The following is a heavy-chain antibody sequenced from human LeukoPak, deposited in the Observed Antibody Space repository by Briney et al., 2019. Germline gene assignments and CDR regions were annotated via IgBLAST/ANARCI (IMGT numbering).Heavy chain of an antibody. Sequence: SETLPLTCTVSGGSISSYYWSWIRQPPGKGLEWIGYIYYSGSTNYNPSLKSRVTISVDTSKNQFSLKLSSVTAADTAVYYCARDGSRFNYFDYWGQGTLVTVSS. V-gene: IGHV4-59*01. J-gene: IGHJ4*02. CDR3: ARDGSRFNYFDY. CDR1: GGSISSYY. CDR2: IYYSGST.